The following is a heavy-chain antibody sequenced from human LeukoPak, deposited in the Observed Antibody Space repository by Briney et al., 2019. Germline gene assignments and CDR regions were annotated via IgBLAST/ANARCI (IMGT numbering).Heavy chain of an antibody. J-gene: IGHJ4*02. CDR3: ARISLPSWKLGYFDY. V-gene: IGHV1-2*02. D-gene: IGHD2-2*01. CDR2: INPNSGGT. Sequence: GASVKVSCKASGYTFTGYYMHWVRQAPGQGLEWMGWINPNSGGTNYAQKFQGRVTMTRDTSISTAYVELSRLRSDDTAVYYCARISLPSWKLGYFDYWGQGTLVTVSS. CDR1: GYTFTGYY.